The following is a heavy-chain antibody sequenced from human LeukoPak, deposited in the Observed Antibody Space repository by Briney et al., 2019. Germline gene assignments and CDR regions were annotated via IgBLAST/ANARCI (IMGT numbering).Heavy chain of an antibody. CDR2: ISSSGSTI. D-gene: IGHD5-18*01. V-gene: IGHV3-11*01. CDR3: ASGRDDVYLRGDTAMVFDY. J-gene: IGHJ4*02. CDR1: GFTFSDYY. Sequence: PGGSLRLSCAASGFTFSDYYMSWIRQAPGKGLEWGSYISSSGSTIYYADSVKGRFNISRDNAKNSLYLQMNSLRAEDTAVYYCASGRDDVYLRGDTAMVFDYWGQGTLVTVSS.